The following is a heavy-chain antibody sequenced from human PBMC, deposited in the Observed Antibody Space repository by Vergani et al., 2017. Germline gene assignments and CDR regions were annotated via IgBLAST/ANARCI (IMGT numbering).Heavy chain of an antibody. J-gene: IGHJ3*01. CDR1: GGTFKSNT. CDR2: IIPIFGTA. Sequence: QVQLVQSGAEVKKPGSSVQVSCKTSGGTFKSNTFSWVRQAPGQGLEWMGGIIPIFGTADYAQDFQGRLSITADESTSTVYMELSSLISDDTAIYYGARDRDSSSWDGSFDVWGVGTTVVVSS. CDR3: ARDRDSSSWDGSFDV. V-gene: IGHV1-69*01. D-gene: IGHD6-13*01.